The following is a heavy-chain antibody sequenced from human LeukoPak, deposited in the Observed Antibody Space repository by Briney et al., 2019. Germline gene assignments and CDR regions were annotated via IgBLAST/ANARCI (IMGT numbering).Heavy chain of an antibody. CDR3: AEDSSGYYSSFQH. CDR2: FYTSGST. CDR1: GGSISYGNYY. Sequence: SETLSLTCTVSGGSISYGNYYWSWIRQPAGKGLEWIGRFYTSGSTTYNPSLKSRVTISVDTSKNQLSLKLGSVTAADTAIYYCAEDSSGYYSSFQHWGQGTLVTVSS. V-gene: IGHV4-61*02. J-gene: IGHJ1*01. D-gene: IGHD3-22*01.